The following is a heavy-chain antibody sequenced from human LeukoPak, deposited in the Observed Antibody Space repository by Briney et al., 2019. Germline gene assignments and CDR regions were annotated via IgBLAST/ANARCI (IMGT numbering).Heavy chain of an antibody. D-gene: IGHD3-22*01. CDR3: ASEGTMIVARIDY. V-gene: IGHV3-7*01. J-gene: IGHJ4*02. CDR2: IKQEGSEK. CDR1: GFTFSSYW. Sequence: GGSLRLSCAASGFTFSSYWMSWVRQAPGKGLEWVANIKQEGSEKYYVDSVKGRFTISRDNAKNSLYLQMNTLRNEDTAVYYCASEGTMIVARIDYWGQGTLVTVSS.